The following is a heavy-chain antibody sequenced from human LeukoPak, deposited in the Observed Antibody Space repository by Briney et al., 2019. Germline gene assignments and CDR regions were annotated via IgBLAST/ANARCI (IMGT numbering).Heavy chain of an antibody. CDR3: AKARYYYDSSGYYYHEFDY. CDR2: ISGSGGST. Sequence: GGSLRLSCAASGFTFSSYAMSWVRQAPGKGLEGVSAISGSGGSTYYADSVKGGYTISRDNSKNTLYLQMNSLRAEDTAVYYCAKARYYYDSSGYYYHEFDYWGQGTLVTVSS. J-gene: IGHJ4*02. D-gene: IGHD3-22*01. CDR1: GFTFSSYA. V-gene: IGHV3-23*01.